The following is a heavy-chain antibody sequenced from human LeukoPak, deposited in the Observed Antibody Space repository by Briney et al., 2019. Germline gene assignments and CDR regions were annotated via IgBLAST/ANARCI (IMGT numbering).Heavy chain of an antibody. Sequence: GASVKVSCKASGYTFTSYYMHWVRQAPGQGLEWMGGIIPIFGTANYAQKFQGRVTITADESTSTAYMELSSLRSEDTAVYYCAMGCSGGSCLPYYYYMDVWGKGTTVTISS. D-gene: IGHD2-15*01. CDR3: AMGCSGGSCLPYYYYMDV. CDR1: GYTFTSYY. V-gene: IGHV1-69*13. CDR2: IIPIFGTA. J-gene: IGHJ6*03.